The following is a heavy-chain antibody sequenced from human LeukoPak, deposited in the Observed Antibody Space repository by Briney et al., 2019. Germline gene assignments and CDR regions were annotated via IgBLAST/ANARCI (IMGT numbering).Heavy chain of an antibody. CDR2: IYWDDDK. CDR1: GFSLTTSGVG. J-gene: IGHJ5*02. V-gene: IGHV2-5*02. Sequence: SGPTLVNPTETLTLTCTFSGFSLTTSGVGVGWIRQPPGKALEWLALIYWDDDKRYSPPLKSRLTITKDTSRNKVVLTMTNMDPVDTGTYYCAHRHKGMTTPDSWFDPWGQGTLVTVSS. CDR3: AHRHKGMTTPDSWFDP. D-gene: IGHD1-14*01.